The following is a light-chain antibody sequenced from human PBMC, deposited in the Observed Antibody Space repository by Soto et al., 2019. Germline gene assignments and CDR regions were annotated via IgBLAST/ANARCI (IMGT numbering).Light chain of an antibody. CDR3: QQYNNWHPLT. Sequence: EIVMTQSPATLSVSPGERATLSCRASQSVSSNLAWSQQKPGQAPRLLIYGASTRATGIPARLSGSGSGTEFTLTISSLQSEDFAVYYSQQYNNWHPLTFGGGTKVQIK. V-gene: IGKV3-15*01. CDR1: QSVSSN. J-gene: IGKJ4*01. CDR2: GAS.